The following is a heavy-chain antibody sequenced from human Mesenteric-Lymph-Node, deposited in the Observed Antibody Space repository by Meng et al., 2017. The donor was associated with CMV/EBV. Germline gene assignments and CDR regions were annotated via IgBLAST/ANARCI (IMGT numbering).Heavy chain of an antibody. Sequence: GESLKISCAASGFTFSSYWMSWVRQAPGKGLEWVANIKQDGSEKYYVDSVKGRFTISRDNAKNSLYLQMNSLRAEDTAVYYCARDAPYYDFWSGPLGNYWGQGTLVTVSS. CDR1: GFTFSSYW. CDR3: ARDAPYYDFWSGPLGNY. D-gene: IGHD3-3*01. V-gene: IGHV3-7*01. J-gene: IGHJ4*02. CDR2: IKQDGSEK.